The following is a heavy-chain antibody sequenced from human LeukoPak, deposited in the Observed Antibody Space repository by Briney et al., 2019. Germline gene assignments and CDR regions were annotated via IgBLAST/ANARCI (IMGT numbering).Heavy chain of an antibody. J-gene: IGHJ4*02. Sequence: ASVKVSCKASGGTFSSYAISWVRQAPGQGLEWMGRIIPIFGIANYAQKFQGRVTITADKSTSTAYMELSSLRSEDTAVYYCARSGSGSYYKGPLAYWGQGTLVTVSS. V-gene: IGHV1-69*04. CDR1: GGTFSSYA. D-gene: IGHD3-10*01. CDR3: ARSGSGSYYKGPLAY. CDR2: IIPIFGIA.